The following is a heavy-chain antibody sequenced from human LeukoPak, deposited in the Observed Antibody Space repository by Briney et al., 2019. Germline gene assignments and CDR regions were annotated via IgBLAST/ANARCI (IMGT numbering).Heavy chain of an antibody. CDR3: ARQSAGWFGELLYYFDY. D-gene: IGHD3-10*01. CDR2: IYYSGST. J-gene: IGHJ4*02. CDR1: GGSISSSSYY. V-gene: IGHV4-39*01. Sequence: SETLSLTCAVSGGSISSSSYYWGWIRQPPGKGLEWIGSIYYSGSTYYNPSLKSRVTISVDTSKNQFSLKLSSVTAADTAVYYCARQSAGWFGELLYYFDYWGQGTLVTVSS.